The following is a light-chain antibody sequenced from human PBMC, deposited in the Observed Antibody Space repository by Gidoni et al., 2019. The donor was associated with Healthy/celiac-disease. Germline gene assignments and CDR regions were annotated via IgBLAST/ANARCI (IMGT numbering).Light chain of an antibody. Sequence: SSELTQDPAVSVALGQTVRITCQGDSLRSYYASWYQQKPGQAPVLVIYGKNNRPSGIPDRFSDSSSGNTASLTITGAQAEDEADYYCNARDSSGNHFVVFGGGTKLTVL. CDR2: GKN. J-gene: IGLJ2*01. CDR1: SLRSYY. V-gene: IGLV3-19*01. CDR3: NARDSSGNHFVV.